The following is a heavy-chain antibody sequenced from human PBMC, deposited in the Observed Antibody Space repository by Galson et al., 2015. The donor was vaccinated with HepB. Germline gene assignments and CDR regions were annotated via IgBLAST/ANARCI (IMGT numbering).Heavy chain of an antibody. V-gene: IGHV3-15*07. CDR2: IKSKTAGGTT. Sequence: SLRLSCAASGFTFSNAWMNWVRRAPGKGLEWIGRIKSKTAGGTTDYAAPVKGRFTISRDDSKNTLYLQMNSLKTEDTAVYYCTTGGDGYFSDFWGQGTLVTVSS. CDR1: GFTFSNAW. D-gene: IGHD5-18*01. CDR3: TTGGDGYFSDF. J-gene: IGHJ4*02.